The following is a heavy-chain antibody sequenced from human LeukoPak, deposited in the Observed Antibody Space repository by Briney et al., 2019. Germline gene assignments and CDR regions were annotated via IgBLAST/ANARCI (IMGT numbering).Heavy chain of an antibody. Sequence: ASVKVSCKASGYTFTSYAMHWVRQAPGQRLEWMGWINAGNGNTKYSQRFQGRVTITRDTSASTAYMELSSLRSEDTAVYYCARSAYYYGSGSYYGIDYWGQGTLVTVSS. V-gene: IGHV1-3*01. D-gene: IGHD3-10*01. CDR1: GYTFTSYA. J-gene: IGHJ4*02. CDR2: INAGNGNT. CDR3: ARSAYYYGSGSYYGIDY.